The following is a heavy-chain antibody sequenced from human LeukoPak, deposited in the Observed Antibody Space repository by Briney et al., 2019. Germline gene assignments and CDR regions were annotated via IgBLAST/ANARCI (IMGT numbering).Heavy chain of an antibody. CDR2: IYYSGST. D-gene: IGHD2-2*01. CDR1: GGSISSHY. J-gene: IGHJ5*02. V-gene: IGHV4-59*11. Sequence: SETLSLTCTVSGGSISSHYWSWIRQPPGKGLEWIGYIYYSGSTNYNPSLKSRVTISVDTSKNQFSLKLSSVTVADTAVYYCARVVVVVPAATNSWFDPWGQGTLVTVSS. CDR3: ARVVVVVPAATNSWFDP.